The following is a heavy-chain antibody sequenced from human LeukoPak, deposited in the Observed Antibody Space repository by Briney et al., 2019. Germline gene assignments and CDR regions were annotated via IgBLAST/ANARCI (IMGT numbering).Heavy chain of an antibody. CDR1: GFTVSSNY. Sequence: PGGSLRLSCAASGFTVSSNYMSWVRQAPGKGLEWVSVIYSGGSTYYADSVKGRFTISRDNSKNTLYLQMNSLRAEDTAVYYCARGVIGIAAARDWFDPWGQGTLVTVSS. CDR3: ARGVIGIAAARDWFDP. D-gene: IGHD6-13*01. CDR2: IYSGGST. J-gene: IGHJ5*02. V-gene: IGHV3-66*01.